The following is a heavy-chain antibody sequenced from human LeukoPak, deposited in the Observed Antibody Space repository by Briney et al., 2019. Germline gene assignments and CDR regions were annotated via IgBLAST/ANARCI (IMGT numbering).Heavy chain of an antibody. Sequence: PGGSLRLSCAASGFTFSSYWMSWVRQAPGKGLEWVANIKQDGSDKNYVDSVKGRFTISRDNAKNSLYLQMNSLGAEDTAVYYCARDQPTVINGRSDYWGQGALVTVSS. CDR1: GFTFSSYW. V-gene: IGHV3-7*01. CDR2: IKQDGSDK. D-gene: IGHD4-23*01. J-gene: IGHJ4*02. CDR3: ARDQPTVINGRSDY.